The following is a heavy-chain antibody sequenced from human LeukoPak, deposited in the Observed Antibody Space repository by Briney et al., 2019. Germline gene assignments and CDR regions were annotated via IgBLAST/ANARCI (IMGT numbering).Heavy chain of an antibody. CDR2: VWYDGSDT. J-gene: IGHJ4*02. CDR1: GITFNTYA. D-gene: IGHD6-13*01. CDR3: ARGGSTWCYFDY. Sequence: HAGGSLRLSCAASGITFNTYAMHWVRQAPGKGLEWVAVVWYDGSDTYYGDSVKGRFTISRDNSKNTLYLQMNSLRGEDTAVYYCARGGSTWCYFDYWGQGTLVTVSS. V-gene: IGHV3-33*01.